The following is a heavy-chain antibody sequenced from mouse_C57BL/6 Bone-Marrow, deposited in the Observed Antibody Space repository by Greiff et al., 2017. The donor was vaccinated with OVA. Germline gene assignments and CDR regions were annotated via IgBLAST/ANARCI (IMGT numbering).Heavy chain of an antibody. Sequence: QVQLQQPGAELVMPGASVKLSCKASGYTFTSYWMHWVKQRPGQGLEWIGEIDPSDSYTNYNQKFKGESTLTVDKSSSTAYMQLSSLTSEDSAVYYCARENLITTVVATRKYAMDYWGQGTSVTVSS. CDR3: ARENLITTVVATRKYAMDY. CDR1: GYTFTSYW. CDR2: IDPSDSYT. V-gene: IGHV1-69*01. D-gene: IGHD1-1*01. J-gene: IGHJ4*01.